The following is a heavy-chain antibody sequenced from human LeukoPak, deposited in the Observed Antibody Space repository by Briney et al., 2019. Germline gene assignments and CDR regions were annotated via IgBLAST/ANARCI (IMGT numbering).Heavy chain of an antibody. CDR3: ARDSRWEPPEFYYMDV. Sequence: SETLSLTCTVSGGSISSSSYYWGWIRQPPGKGLEWIGSIYYSGSTYYNPSLKSRVTISVDTSKNQFSLKLSSVTAADTAVYYCARDSRWEPPEFYYMDVWGKGTTVTVSS. CDR1: GGSISSSSYY. D-gene: IGHD1-14*01. J-gene: IGHJ6*03. V-gene: IGHV4-39*07. CDR2: IYYSGST.